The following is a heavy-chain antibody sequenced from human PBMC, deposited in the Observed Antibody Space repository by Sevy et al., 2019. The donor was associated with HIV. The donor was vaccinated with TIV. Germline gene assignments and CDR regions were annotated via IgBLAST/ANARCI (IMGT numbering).Heavy chain of an antibody. CDR2: MSGRGGST. D-gene: IGHD3-3*01. V-gene: IGHV3-23*01. J-gene: IGHJ4*02. CDR1: GFSFGTHA. CDR3: AKDVPDQSWYDDFWSGSPCFDY. Sequence: GGSLRLSCAASGFSFGTHAMSWVRQAPGKGLEWVSGMSGRGGSTGYADSVKGRFTISRDNSKNTLFLQMNGLRADDTAVYYCAKDVPDQSWYDDFWSGSPCFDYWGRGILVTVSS.